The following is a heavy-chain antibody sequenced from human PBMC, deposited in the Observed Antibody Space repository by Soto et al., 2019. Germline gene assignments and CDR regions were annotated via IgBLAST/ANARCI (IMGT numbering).Heavy chain of an antibody. CDR1: GFTVSSYY. CDR2: IYSAGSA. J-gene: IGHJ4*02. CDR3: ARVPSSSYHYYDY. V-gene: IGHV3-66*01. D-gene: IGHD6-13*01. Sequence: GGSLRLSCAASGFTVSSYYMSWVRQAPGKGLEWVSVIYSAGSADFADSVKGRFTISRDNSKNTLYLQMSSLRAEDTAVYYCARVPSSSYHYYDYWGQGTLVTVSS.